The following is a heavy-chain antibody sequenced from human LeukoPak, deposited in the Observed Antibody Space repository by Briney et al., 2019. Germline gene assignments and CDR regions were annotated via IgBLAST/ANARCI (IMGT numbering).Heavy chain of an antibody. CDR3: ARACSSGWYSPLYYYYYYMDV. Sequence: SETLSLTCTVSGNSISSGDNYWSWIRQPAGKGLEWIGRIYTSGSTNYNPSLKSRVTISVDKSKNQFSLKLSSVTAADTAVYYCARACSSGWYSPLYYYYYYMDVWGKGTTVTVSS. CDR2: IYTSGST. D-gene: IGHD6-19*01. V-gene: IGHV4-61*02. J-gene: IGHJ6*03. CDR1: GNSISSGDNY.